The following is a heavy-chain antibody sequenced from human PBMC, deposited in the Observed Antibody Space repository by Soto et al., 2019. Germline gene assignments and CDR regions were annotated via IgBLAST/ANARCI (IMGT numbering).Heavy chain of an antibody. D-gene: IGHD2-2*01. CDR1: GYTLTELS. CDR2: FDPEDGET. CDR3: ATAGYCSSNSCANWFDP. Sequence: ASVKVSCKVSGYTLTELSMHWVRQAPGKGLEWMGGFDPEDGETIYAQKFQGRVTMTEDTSTDTAYMELSSLRSEDTAVYYCATAGYCSSNSCANWFDPWGQGTLVTVSS. V-gene: IGHV1-24*01. J-gene: IGHJ5*02.